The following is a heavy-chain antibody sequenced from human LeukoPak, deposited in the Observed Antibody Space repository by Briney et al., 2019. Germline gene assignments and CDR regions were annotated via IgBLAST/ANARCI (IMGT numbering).Heavy chain of an antibody. Sequence: GRSLRLSCAASGFTFSSYAMHWVRQAPGQGLEWVAFISYDGSNKYYADSVKGRFTISRDNSKNTLYLQMNSLRAEDTAVYYCARDVDLWFGEVLAFDYWGQGTLVTVSS. D-gene: IGHD3-10*01. V-gene: IGHV3-30-3*01. CDR3: ARDVDLWFGEVLAFDY. CDR2: ISYDGSNK. J-gene: IGHJ4*02. CDR1: GFTFSSYA.